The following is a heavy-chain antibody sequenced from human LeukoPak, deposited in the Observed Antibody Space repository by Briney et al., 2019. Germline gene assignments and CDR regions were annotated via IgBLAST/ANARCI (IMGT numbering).Heavy chain of an antibody. CDR3: AAGGGY. CDR1: GYSFTTDW. D-gene: IGHD3-16*01. CDR2: SRPGDSYI. J-gene: IGHJ4*02. V-gene: IGHV5-51*01. Sequence: KDGESLKISCKGSGYSFTTDWIGWVRQMPGKGLEWMVISRPGDSYIEYSPSFQGHVTISVDKSINTAYLQWCSLKASDSAFYYCAAGGGYWGQGTLVTVSS.